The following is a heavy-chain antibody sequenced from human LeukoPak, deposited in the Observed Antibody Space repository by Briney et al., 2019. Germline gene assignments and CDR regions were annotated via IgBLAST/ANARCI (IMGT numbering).Heavy chain of an antibody. CDR2: IYYSGST. CDR3: ARHHYYDSSGYYFNNWYFDL. V-gene: IGHV4-39*01. Sequence: SETLSLTCTVSGGSISSSSYYWGWIRQPPGKGLEWIESIYYSGSTYYNPSLKSRVTISVDTSKNQFSLKLSSVTAADTAVYYCARHHYYDSSGYYFNNWYFDLWGRGTLVTVSS. J-gene: IGHJ2*01. D-gene: IGHD3-22*01. CDR1: GGSISSSSYY.